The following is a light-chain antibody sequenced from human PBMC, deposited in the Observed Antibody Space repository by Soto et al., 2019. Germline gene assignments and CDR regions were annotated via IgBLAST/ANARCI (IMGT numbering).Light chain of an antibody. Sequence: DIQMTQSPSSLSASVGDRVTITCRASQSISNYLNWYQQKPGKAPNPLIYAASSLQSGVPSRFSGSGSGTEFTLTISSLQPEEFATYYCQQSYNSPRSFGQGTKVEIK. CDR1: QSISNY. J-gene: IGKJ1*01. V-gene: IGKV1-39*01. CDR2: AAS. CDR3: QQSYNSPRS.